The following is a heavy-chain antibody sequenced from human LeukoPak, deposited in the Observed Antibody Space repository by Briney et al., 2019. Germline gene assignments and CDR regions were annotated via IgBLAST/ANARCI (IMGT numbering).Heavy chain of an antibody. CDR2: IYYSGST. CDR1: GGSISNYY. J-gene: IGHJ3*02. D-gene: IGHD7-27*01. V-gene: IGHV4-59*08. Sequence: SETLSLTCTVSGGSISNYYWSWIRQPPGKGLEWIGYIYYSGSTNYNPSLKSRVTISVDTSKNQFSLKLSSVTAADTAVYYRATQLGFSYFDAFDIWGQGTMVTVSS. CDR3: ATQLGFSYFDAFDI.